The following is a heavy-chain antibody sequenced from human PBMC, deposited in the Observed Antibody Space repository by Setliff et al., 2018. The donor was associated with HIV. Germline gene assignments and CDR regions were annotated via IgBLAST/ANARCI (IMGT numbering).Heavy chain of an antibody. J-gene: IGHJ2*01. CDR3: ARGVPALEWLSYGWYFDL. V-gene: IGHV4-31*03. Sequence: PSETLSLTCSVSGGSISRVGYYWSWIRQHPGKGLEWIGYITYSGSTYYNPSLMSRVSISPDTSKNQFSLKLTSVTAADTADYYCARGVPALEWLSYGWYFDLWGRGTLVTVSS. CDR1: GGSISRVGYY. CDR2: ITYSGST. D-gene: IGHD3-3*01.